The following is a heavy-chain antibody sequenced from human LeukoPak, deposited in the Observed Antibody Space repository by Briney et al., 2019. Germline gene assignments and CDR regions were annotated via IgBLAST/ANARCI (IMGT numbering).Heavy chain of an antibody. J-gene: IGHJ4*02. CDR1: GFTFSSYG. V-gene: IGHV3-30*02. D-gene: IGHD1-1*01. CDR3: AKDVEYWNPPKTPGGPDY. CDR2: IRYDGSNK. Sequence: PGGSLRLSCAASGFTFSSYGMHWVRQAPGKGLEWVAFIRYDGSNKYYADSVKGRFTISRDNSKNTLYLQMNSLRAEDTAVYYCAKDVEYWNPPKTPGGPDYWGQGTLVTVSS.